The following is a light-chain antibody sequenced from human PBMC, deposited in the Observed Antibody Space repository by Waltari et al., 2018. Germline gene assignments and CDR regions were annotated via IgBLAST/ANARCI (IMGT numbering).Light chain of an antibody. J-gene: IGLJ2*01. CDR3: QAWDSSTAVV. CDR2: QDT. V-gene: IGLV3-1*01. CDR1: KLGDKY. Sequence: SYELTQPPSVSVSPGQTASITCSGDKLGDKYAYWYQQKPRQSPVLVIYQDTKRPSGIPERFSGSNSGNTATLTISGTQALDEADYYCQAWDSSTAVVFGGGTKLTVL.